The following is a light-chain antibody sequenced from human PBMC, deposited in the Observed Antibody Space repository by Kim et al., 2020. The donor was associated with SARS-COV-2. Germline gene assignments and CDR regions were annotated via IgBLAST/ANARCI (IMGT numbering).Light chain of an antibody. J-gene: IGKJ3*01. CDR2: AAS. Sequence: SASTGDRVTITCRASQGISSYLAWYQQKPGKAPKLLIYAASTLQSGVPSRFSGSGSGTDFTLTISCLQSEDFATYYCQQYYSYFTFGPGTKVDIK. CDR1: QGISSY. V-gene: IGKV1-8*01. CDR3: QQYYSYFT.